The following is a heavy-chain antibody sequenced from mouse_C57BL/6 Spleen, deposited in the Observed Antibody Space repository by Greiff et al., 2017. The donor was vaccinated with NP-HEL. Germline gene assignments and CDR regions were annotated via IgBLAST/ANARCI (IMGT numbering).Heavy chain of an antibody. CDR1: GFTFSDYG. CDR2: ISSGSSTI. J-gene: IGHJ1*03. CDR3: ARPTLFITTNFDV. Sequence: EVKLVESGGGLVKPGGSLKLSCAASGFTFSDYGMHWVRQAPEKGLEWVAYISSGSSTIYYADTVKGRFTISRDNAKNTLFLQMTSLRSEDTAMYYCARPTLFITTNFDVWGTGTTVTVSS. V-gene: IGHV5-17*01. D-gene: IGHD1-1*01.